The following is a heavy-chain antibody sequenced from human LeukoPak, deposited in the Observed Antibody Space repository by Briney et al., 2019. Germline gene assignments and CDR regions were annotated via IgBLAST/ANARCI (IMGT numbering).Heavy chain of an antibody. Sequence: GGSLRLSCAASGFTFSRHWMYWVRQAPGKGLEWVANIKQDGSAKPYVDSVKGRFTISRDNSKSTLYLQLNSLRADDTAVYYCAKDRHRGGYDPDGMDVWGQGTTVTVSS. D-gene: IGHD5-24*01. CDR1: GFTFSRHW. V-gene: IGHV3-7*01. J-gene: IGHJ6*02. CDR3: AKDRHRGGYDPDGMDV. CDR2: IKQDGSAK.